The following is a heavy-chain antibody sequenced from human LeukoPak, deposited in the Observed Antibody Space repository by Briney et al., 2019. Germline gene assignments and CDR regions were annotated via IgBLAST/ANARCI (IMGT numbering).Heavy chain of an antibody. CDR3: AAGIGYCSGGSCYWSDP. J-gene: IGHJ5*02. CDR1: GGSFSGYY. Sequence: SETLSLTCAVYGGSFSGYYWSWIRQPPGKGLEWIGEINHSGSTDYNPSLKSRVTISVDTSKNQFSLKLSSVTAADTAVYYCAAGIGYCSGGSCYWSDPWGQGTLVTVSS. CDR2: INHSGST. D-gene: IGHD2-15*01. V-gene: IGHV4-34*01.